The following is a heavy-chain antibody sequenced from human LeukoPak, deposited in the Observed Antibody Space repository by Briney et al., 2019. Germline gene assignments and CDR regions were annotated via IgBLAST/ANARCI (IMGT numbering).Heavy chain of an antibody. CDR3: ARDSEKLWDIVATIDYMDV. CDR1: SGSISTFY. CDR2: IFTSGST. V-gene: IGHV4-4*07. J-gene: IGHJ6*03. Sequence: ASETLSLTCTVSSGSISTFYWSWIRQPAGKGLEWIGRIFTSGSTNYNPSLKSRVTISVDTSKNQFSLKLSSVTAADTAVYYCARDSEKLWDIVATIDYMDVWGKGTTVTVSS. D-gene: IGHD5-12*01.